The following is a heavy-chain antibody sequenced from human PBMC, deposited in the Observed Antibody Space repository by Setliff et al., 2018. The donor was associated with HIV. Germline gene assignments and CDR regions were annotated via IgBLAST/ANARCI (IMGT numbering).Heavy chain of an antibody. CDR3: ARGVRLWHYFDN. Sequence: PSETLSLTCTVSGGSISGFYWNWIRQAPGKGLEWIGYINYSGSTNLNPSLKSRVTLSVDTSKNQISLKLTSVTAADTAVYYCARGVRLWHYFDNWGQGTLVTVSS. V-gene: IGHV4-59*01. J-gene: IGHJ4*02. CDR2: INYSGST. D-gene: IGHD6-19*01. CDR1: GGSISGFY.